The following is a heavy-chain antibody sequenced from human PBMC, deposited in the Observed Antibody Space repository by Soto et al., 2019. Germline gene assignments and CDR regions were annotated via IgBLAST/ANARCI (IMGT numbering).Heavy chain of an antibody. CDR3: ARGWILDY. CDR1: GGSISSYY. CDR2: IYDSGCT. Sequence: QVQLQESGPGLVQPSETLSLTCSVSGGSISSYYWSWIRQPPGKRLEWIGDIYDSGCTHYNPSLKSRVTISVDTSKNQFSLKLSSVTAADTAVYYCARGWILDYWGQGTLVTVSS. D-gene: IGHD5-18*01. J-gene: IGHJ4*02. V-gene: IGHV4-59*01.